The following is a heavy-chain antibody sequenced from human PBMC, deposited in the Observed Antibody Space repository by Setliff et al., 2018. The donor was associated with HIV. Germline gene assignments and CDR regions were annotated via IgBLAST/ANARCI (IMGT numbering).Heavy chain of an antibody. D-gene: IGHD1-7*01. V-gene: IGHV4-59*12. CDR2: ISDSGTT. CDR1: GGSISPYY. Sequence: NPSETLSLTCTVSGGSISPYYWSWIRQPPGKGLEWIAWISDSGTTNYNPSLKGRVTTSIDTSKNQFSLKLNSVTAADTAVYYCARVRLELRQYWFDSWGQGSPVTVSS. CDR3: ARVRLELRQYWFDS. J-gene: IGHJ5*01.